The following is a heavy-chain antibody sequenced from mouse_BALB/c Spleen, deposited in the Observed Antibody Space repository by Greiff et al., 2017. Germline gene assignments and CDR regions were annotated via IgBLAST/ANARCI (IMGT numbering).Heavy chain of an antibody. J-gene: IGHJ4*01. D-gene: IGHD2-14*01. CDR3: ARHVRYDAMDY. V-gene: IGHV5-6-2*01. CDR1: GFTFSSYY. Sequence: EVQLVESGGGLVKLGGSLKLSCAASGFTFSSYYMSWVRQTPEKRLELVAAINSNGGSTYYPDTVKGRFTISRDNAKNTLYLQMSSLKSEDTALYYCARHVRYDAMDYWGQGTSVTVSS. CDR2: INSNGGST.